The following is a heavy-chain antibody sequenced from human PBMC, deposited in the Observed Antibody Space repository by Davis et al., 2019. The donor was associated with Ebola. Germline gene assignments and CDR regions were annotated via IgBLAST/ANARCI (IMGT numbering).Heavy chain of an antibody. CDR2: ISGSGGST. J-gene: IGHJ6*02. Sequence: PGGSLRLSCAASGFTFSSYAMSWVRQAPGKGLEWVSAISGSGGSTYYADSVKGRFTISRDNSKNTLYLQMNSLRAEDTAVYYCAKGPQYSSSWDYYGMDVWGQGTTVTVSS. CDR3: AKGPQYSSSWDYYGMDV. V-gene: IGHV3-23*01. CDR1: GFTFSSYA. D-gene: IGHD6-6*01.